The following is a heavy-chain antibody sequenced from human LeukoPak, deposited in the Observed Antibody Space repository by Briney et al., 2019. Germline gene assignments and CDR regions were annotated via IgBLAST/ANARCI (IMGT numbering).Heavy chain of an antibody. D-gene: IGHD4-17*01. V-gene: IGHV3-23*01. CDR1: GFTFSSYA. Sequence: GGSLRLSCAASGFTFSSYAMNWVRQAPGKGLEWVSAISTSGGSTYYPDSVKGRFTISRDNSKNTLYLQMNSLRAEDTAVYYCARTTVTLYYFDYWGQGTLVTVSS. CDR2: ISTSGGST. CDR3: ARTTVTLYYFDY. J-gene: IGHJ4*02.